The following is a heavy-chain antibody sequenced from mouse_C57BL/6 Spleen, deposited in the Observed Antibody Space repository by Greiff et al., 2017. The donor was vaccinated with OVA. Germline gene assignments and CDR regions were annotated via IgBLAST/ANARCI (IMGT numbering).Heavy chain of an antibody. J-gene: IGHJ2*01. CDR2: INPGSGGT. CDR3: ARGTNHYFDY. D-gene: IGHD1-3*01. Sequence: VQGVESGAELVRPGTSVKVSCKASGYAFTNYLIEWVKQRPGQGLEWIGVINPGSGGTNYNEKFKGKATLTADKSSSTAYMQLSSLTSEDSAVYFCARGTNHYFDYWGQGTTLTVSS. CDR1: GYAFTNYL. V-gene: IGHV1-54*01.